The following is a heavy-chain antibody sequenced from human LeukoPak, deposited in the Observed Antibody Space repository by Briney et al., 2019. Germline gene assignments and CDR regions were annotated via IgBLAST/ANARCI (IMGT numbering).Heavy chain of an antibody. CDR2: IYYSGST. D-gene: IGHD6-13*01. J-gene: IGHJ4*02. CDR3: ARFGIAAAEGGIDY. Sequence: PSETLSLTCTVSGGSISSSSYYWGWIRQPPGKGLEWIGSIYYSGSTYYNPSLKSRVTISVDTSKNQFSLKLSSVTAADTAVYYCARFGIAAAEGGIDYWGQGTLVTVSS. V-gene: IGHV4-39*07. CDR1: GGSISSSSYY.